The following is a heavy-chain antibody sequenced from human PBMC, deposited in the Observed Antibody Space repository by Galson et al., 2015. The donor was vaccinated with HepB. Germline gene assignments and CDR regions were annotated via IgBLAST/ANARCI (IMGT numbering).Heavy chain of an antibody. V-gene: IGHV3-21*01. Sequence: SLRLSCAASGFTFSTYSMNWVRQAPGKGLEWVSYISSSSTYIFYAESVMGRFTISRDNSKNSLYMEMSSLRAEDTAVYYCASEGYSMGYFLGWGQGTLVTVSS. J-gene: IGHJ4*02. CDR3: ASEGYSMGYFLG. CDR1: GFTFSTYS. D-gene: IGHD6-13*01. CDR2: ISSSSTYI.